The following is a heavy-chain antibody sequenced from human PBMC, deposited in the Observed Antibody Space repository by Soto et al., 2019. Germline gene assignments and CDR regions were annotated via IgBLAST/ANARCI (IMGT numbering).Heavy chain of an antibody. D-gene: IGHD3-9*01. CDR1: GFTFSDYY. CDR2: ISSSGSTI. J-gene: IGHJ5*02. CDR3: AAGRTSSRFFDWLQPFDP. Sequence: PGGSLRLSCAASGFTFSDYYMSWIRQAPGKGLEWVSYISSSGSTIYYADSVKGRFTISRDNAKNSLYLQMNSLRAEDTAVYYCAAGRTSSRFFDWLQPFDPWGQGTLVTVSS. V-gene: IGHV3-11*01.